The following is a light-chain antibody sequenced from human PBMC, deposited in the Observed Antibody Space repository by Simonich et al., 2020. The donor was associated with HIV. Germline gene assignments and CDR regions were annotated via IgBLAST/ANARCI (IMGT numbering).Light chain of an antibody. Sequence: EIEMTQSPATLSVSPGERATLSCRASQSVSSNLAWYQKKPGQAPRLLIYGASTRATGIPARFSGSGSGTEFTLTISSMQSEDFAVYYCQQYNNWPPYTFGQGTKLEIK. V-gene: IGKV3-15*01. CDR1: QSVSSN. J-gene: IGKJ2*01. CDR3: QQYNNWPPYT. CDR2: GAS.